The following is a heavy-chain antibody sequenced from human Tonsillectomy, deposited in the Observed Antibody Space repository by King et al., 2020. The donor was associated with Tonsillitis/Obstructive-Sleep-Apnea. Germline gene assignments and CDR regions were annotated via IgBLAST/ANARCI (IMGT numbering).Heavy chain of an antibody. V-gene: IGHV4-39*01. CDR2: IYYDGTT. D-gene: IGHD1-1*01. J-gene: IGHJ6*03. CDR3: AGHVDDTKTSYYCMDV. Sequence: LPLQESGPGLVKPSETLSLPCTVSGGSTGSSSYYWGWIRQSPGKGLEWIGSIYYDGTTYYNPSLKSRVTISVDTSKNQFSLRLTSVTAADTAVYYCAGHVDDTKTSYYCMDVWGKGTTVTVSS. CDR1: GGSTGSSSYY.